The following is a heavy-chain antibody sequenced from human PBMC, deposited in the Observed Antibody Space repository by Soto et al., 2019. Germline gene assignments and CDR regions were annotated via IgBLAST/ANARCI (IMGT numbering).Heavy chain of an antibody. CDR1: GYTFSNFG. J-gene: IGHJ4*02. CDR2: ISPTSEKT. D-gene: IGHD6-19*01. Sequence: ASVKVSCKASGYTFSNFGISWVRQAPGEGLEWMGWISPTSEKTKIAQKFQGRVTITRDTSASTAYMELSSLRSEDTAVYYCARVSGWYVLDYWGQGNLVTVSS. CDR3: ARVSGWYVLDY. V-gene: IGHV1-18*01.